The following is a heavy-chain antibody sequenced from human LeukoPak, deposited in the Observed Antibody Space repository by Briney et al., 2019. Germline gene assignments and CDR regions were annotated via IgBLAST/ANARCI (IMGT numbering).Heavy chain of an antibody. Sequence: ASVKVSCKASGYTFTSYDINWVRQATGQGLEWMGWMNPNSGSTGYAQKFQGRVTITRNTSISTAYMELSRLRSDDTAVYYCARDDIVVVPAAFRIDYWGQGTLVTVSS. J-gene: IGHJ4*02. CDR3: ARDDIVVVPAAFRIDY. CDR2: MNPNSGST. CDR1: GYTFTSYD. D-gene: IGHD2-2*01. V-gene: IGHV1-8*03.